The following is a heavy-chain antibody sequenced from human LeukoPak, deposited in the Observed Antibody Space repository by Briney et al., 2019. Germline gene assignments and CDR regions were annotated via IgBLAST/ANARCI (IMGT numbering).Heavy chain of an antibody. D-gene: IGHD5-24*01. CDR1: GVPVRSYNY. J-gene: IGHJ3*01. Sequence: SETLSLTCAVSGVPVRSYNYWSWVRQPPGKSLEWLGEVYHSGSTIYNPSLESRITISMDTSKNQFSLRLTSVTAADTAVYYRVRVAVEKASIKGSDVWGRGTMVTVSS. V-gene: IGHV4-4*02. CDR3: VRVAVEKASIKGSDV. CDR2: VYHSGST.